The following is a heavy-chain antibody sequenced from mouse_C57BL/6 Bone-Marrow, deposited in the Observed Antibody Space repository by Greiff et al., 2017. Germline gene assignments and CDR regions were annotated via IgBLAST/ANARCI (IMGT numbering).Heavy chain of an antibody. CDR1: GFSLTSYG. CDR2: IWPGGST. D-gene: IGHD6-1*01. Sequence: VQVVESGPGLVQPSQSLSITCTVSGFSLTSYGVHWVRQSPGKGLEWLGVIWPGGSTDYNAAFMSRLSITKDNSKSQVYFKMNRLQADDTAIYYCALLSYYYAMDYWGQGTSVTVSS. V-gene: IGHV2-5*01. J-gene: IGHJ4*01. CDR3: ALLSYYYAMDY.